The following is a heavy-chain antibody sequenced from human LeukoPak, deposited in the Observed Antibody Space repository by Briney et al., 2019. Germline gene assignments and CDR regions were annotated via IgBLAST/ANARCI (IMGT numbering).Heavy chain of an antibody. CDR3: ASQVTDFWSGYFGAFDI. V-gene: IGHV3-74*01. J-gene: IGHJ3*02. CDR1: GFTFSSYW. CDR2: INSEGSST. D-gene: IGHD3-3*01. Sequence: QPGGSLRLSCAASGFTFSSYWMYWVRQAPGKGLVWVSRINSEGSSTSYADSVKGRFTISRDNAKNTLYLQMNSLRAEDTAVYYCASQVTDFWSGYFGAFDIWGQGTMVTVSS.